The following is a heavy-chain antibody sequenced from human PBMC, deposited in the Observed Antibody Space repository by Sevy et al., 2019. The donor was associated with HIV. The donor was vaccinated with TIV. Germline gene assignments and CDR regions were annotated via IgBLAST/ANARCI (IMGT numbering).Heavy chain of an antibody. Sequence: GGSLRLSCAASGFTFSSYAMHWVRQAPGKGLEWVAVVSYDGSNKYYADSVKGRFTISRDNSKNTLYLQMKSLRAEDTAVYYCARNMLGYSYGYYFDYWGQGTLVTVSS. CDR3: ARNMLGYSYGYYFDY. CDR2: VSYDGSNK. J-gene: IGHJ4*02. V-gene: IGHV3-30-3*01. D-gene: IGHD5-18*01. CDR1: GFTFSSYA.